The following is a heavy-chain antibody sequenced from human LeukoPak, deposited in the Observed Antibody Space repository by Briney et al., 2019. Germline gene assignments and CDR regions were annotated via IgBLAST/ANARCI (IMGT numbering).Heavy chain of an antibody. CDR1: GFTFSSYG. Sequence: GGSLRLSCAASGFTFSSYGMHWVRQAPGKGLEWVAVISYDGSNKYYADSVKGRFTISRDNSKNTLYLQMNSLRAEDTAVYYCAEEGRSGSYDDYWGQGTLVTVSS. V-gene: IGHV3-30*18. CDR3: AEEGRSGSYDDY. CDR2: ISYDGSNK. J-gene: IGHJ4*02. D-gene: IGHD1-26*01.